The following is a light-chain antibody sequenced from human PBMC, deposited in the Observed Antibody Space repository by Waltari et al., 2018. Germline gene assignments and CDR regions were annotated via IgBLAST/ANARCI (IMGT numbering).Light chain of an antibody. V-gene: IGLV1-44*01. CDR1: SSNIGRNT. CDR3: AAWDDSLNGWV. J-gene: IGLJ3*02. Sequence: QSVLTQPPSASGTPGQRVTIPCSGSSSNIGRNTVNWYQQVPGTAPQLLISSNNQRPSGVPDRFSGSKSGTSASLAISGLQSEDEAHYYCAAWDDSLNGWVFGGGTKLTVL. CDR2: SNN.